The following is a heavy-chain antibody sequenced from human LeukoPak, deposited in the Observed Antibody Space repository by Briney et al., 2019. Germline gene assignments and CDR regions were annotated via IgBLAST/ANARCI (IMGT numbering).Heavy chain of an antibody. Sequence: ASVKVSCKASGYTFTSYGISWVRQAPGQGLEWMGWISAYNGNTNYAQKLQGRVTMTTDTSTSTAYMELRSLRSDDTAVYYCARMSVGTSGYYVGWFDPWGQGTLVTVSS. V-gene: IGHV1-18*01. CDR1: GYTFTSYG. J-gene: IGHJ5*02. CDR2: ISAYNGNT. D-gene: IGHD5-12*01. CDR3: ARMSVGTSGYYVGWFDP.